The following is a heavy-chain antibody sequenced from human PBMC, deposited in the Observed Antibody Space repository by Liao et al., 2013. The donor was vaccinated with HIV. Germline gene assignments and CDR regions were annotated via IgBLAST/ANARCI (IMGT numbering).Heavy chain of an antibody. CDR3: ARHQPLWYFDL. CDR2: INHSGST. CDR1: GGSISSYY. D-gene: IGHD2-2*01. J-gene: IGHJ2*01. V-gene: IGHV4-59*08. Sequence: QVQLQESGPGLVKPSETLSLTCTVSGGSISSYYWSWIRQPPGKGLEWIGEINHSGSTNHNPSLKSRVTISVDTSKKQFSLKLSSVTAADTAVYYCARHQPLWYFDLWGRGTLVTVSS.